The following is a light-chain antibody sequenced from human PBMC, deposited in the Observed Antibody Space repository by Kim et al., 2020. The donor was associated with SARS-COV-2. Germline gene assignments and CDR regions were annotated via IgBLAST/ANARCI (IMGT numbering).Light chain of an antibody. CDR1: QFLNTY. Sequence: TLSASDVDRVTITCRASQFLNTYLAWYQQKPGKAPALLIYQASSLQVGVPSRFSGSGSGTEFTLTISSLQSDDFATYYCQHYIRFPYTFGQGTKVEI. CDR3: QHYIRFPYT. J-gene: IGKJ2*01. CDR2: QAS. V-gene: IGKV1-5*03.